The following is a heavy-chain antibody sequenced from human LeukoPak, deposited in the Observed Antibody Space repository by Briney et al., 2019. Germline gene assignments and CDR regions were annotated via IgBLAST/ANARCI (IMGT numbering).Heavy chain of an antibody. CDR1: GGSISSSSYY. CDR2: IYYSGST. J-gene: IGHJ4*02. Sequence: SETLSLTCTVSGGSISSSSYYWGWIRQPPGKGLEWIGSIYYSGSTYYNPSLKSRVTISVDTSKNQFSLKLSSVTAADTAVYYCAKISGYDFQFDYWGQGTLVTVSS. V-gene: IGHV4-39*07. D-gene: IGHD5-12*01. CDR3: AKISGYDFQFDY.